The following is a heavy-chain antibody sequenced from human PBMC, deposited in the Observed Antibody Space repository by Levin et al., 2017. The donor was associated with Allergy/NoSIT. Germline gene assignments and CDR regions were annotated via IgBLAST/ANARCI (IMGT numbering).Heavy chain of an antibody. CDR1: GFTVSNNQ. V-gene: IGHV3-66*02. CDR2: IYSGGGT. D-gene: IGHD2-8*01. CDR3: TRAPGANGDY. J-gene: IGHJ4*02. Sequence: GGSLRVSCAASGFTVSNNQMTWVRQAPGKGLEWVSVIYSGGGTHYADSVKGRFTISRDSSKNTLYLQMNSLRADDTAVYYCTRAPGANGDYWGQGTLVTVSS.